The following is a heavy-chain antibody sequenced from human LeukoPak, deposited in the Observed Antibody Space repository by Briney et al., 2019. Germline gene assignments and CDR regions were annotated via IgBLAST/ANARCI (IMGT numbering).Heavy chain of an antibody. CDR3: ATSGISLVRGVALGYRYYMDS. J-gene: IGHJ6*03. D-gene: IGHD3-10*01. Sequence: ASVRLSCRVSGNTLTELAMHWVRQAPGQGLEWMGGLDPQDGKKTYAQKFQGRVNMTEDTSTDTAYMELSSLRSEDTAIYYCATSGISLVRGVALGYRYYMDSWGTGTPVTVSS. V-gene: IGHV1-24*01. CDR2: LDPQDGKK. CDR1: GNTLTELA.